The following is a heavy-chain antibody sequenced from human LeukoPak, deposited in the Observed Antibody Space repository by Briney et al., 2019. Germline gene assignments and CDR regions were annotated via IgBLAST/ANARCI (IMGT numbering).Heavy chain of an antibody. J-gene: IGHJ4*02. V-gene: IGHV3-64D*08. CDR1: GFTFSSYG. CDR3: VKGSEAFCDSKSDY. CDR2: ISNNGAKT. Sequence: PGGSLRPSCAASGFTFSSYGMHWVRQAPGKGLEYVSAISNNGAKTYYADSAKGRFTISRDNSKNTLYLQMSSLRPEDTAVYYCVKGSEAFCDSKSDYWGQGTLVIVSS. D-gene: IGHD2/OR15-2a*01.